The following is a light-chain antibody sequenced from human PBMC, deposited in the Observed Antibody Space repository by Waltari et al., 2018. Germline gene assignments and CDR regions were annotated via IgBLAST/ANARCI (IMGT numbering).Light chain of an antibody. J-gene: IGLJ2*01. V-gene: IGLV3-21*04. CDR1: NIGSKS. CDR2: YDS. Sequence: SYVVTQSPSVSVAPGETARITCGGDNIGSKSVHWYQQRPGQAPVRVISYDSDRPSGIPGRFSGSNSGNAATLTISGVEAEDEADYYCLVWHSTIDHQGVFGGGTKLTVL. CDR3: LVWHSTIDHQGV.